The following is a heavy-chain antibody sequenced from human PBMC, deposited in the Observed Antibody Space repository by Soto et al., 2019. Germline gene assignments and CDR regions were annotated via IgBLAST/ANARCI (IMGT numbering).Heavy chain of an antibody. V-gene: IGHV4-59*01. CDR2: IYYSGST. D-gene: IGHD2-15*01. Sequence: SETLSLTCTVSGGSISSYYWSWIRQPPGKGLEWIGYIYYSGSTNYNPSLKSRVTISVDTSKNQFSLKLRSVTAADTAVYYCAKTDRYCCGGSCTPPYYYYGMDVWGQGTTVTVSS. J-gene: IGHJ6*02. CDR3: AKTDRYCCGGSCTPPYYYYGMDV. CDR1: GGSISSYY.